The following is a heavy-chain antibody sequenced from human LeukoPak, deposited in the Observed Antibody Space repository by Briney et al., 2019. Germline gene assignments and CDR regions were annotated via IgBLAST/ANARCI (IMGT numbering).Heavy chain of an antibody. Sequence: SETLSLTCTVSGGSISNYYWSWIRQPAGKGLEWIGRIYTSGSTNYNPSLKSRVTMSEDTSKNQLSLKLSSVTAADTAVYYCARGLWFGFGDDEAFDIWGQGTMVTVSS. D-gene: IGHD3-10*01. CDR1: GGSISNYY. CDR3: ARGLWFGFGDDEAFDI. J-gene: IGHJ3*02. CDR2: IYTSGST. V-gene: IGHV4-4*07.